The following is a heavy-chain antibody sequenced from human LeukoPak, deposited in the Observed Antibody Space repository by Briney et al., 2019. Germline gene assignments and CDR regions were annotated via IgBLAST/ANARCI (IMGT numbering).Heavy chain of an antibody. Sequence: SETLSLTCTVSGGSISSYYWSWIRQPAGKGLEWIGRIYTSGSTNYNPSLKSRDTMSVDTSKNQFSLKLSSVTAADTAVYYCARDIGYCSSTSCYSFLHEYWFDPWGQGTLVTVSS. D-gene: IGHD2-2*03. V-gene: IGHV4-4*07. CDR3: ARDIGYCSSTSCYSFLHEYWFDP. CDR1: GGSISSYY. CDR2: IYTSGST. J-gene: IGHJ5*02.